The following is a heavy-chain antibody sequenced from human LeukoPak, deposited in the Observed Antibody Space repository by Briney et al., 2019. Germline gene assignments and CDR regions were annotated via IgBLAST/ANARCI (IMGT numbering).Heavy chain of an antibody. V-gene: IGHV1-8*02. CDR2: MNPNSGNT. CDR3: ASGKGPGEWLRLRSFDY. CDR1: GYTFTSYD. D-gene: IGHD5-12*01. Sequence: ASVKVSCTASGYTFTSYDINWVRQATGQGLEWMGWMNPNSGNTGYAQKFQGRVTMTEDTSTDTAYMELSSLKSEDTAVYYCASGKGPGEWLRLRSFDYWGQGTLVTVSS. J-gene: IGHJ4*02.